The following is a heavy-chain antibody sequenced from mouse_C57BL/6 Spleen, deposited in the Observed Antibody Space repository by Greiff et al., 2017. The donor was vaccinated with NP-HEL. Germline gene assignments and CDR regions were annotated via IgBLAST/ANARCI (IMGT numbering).Heavy chain of an antibody. CDR2: INPSNGGT. CDR3: ARARGSFRHYFDY. V-gene: IGHV1-53*01. J-gene: IGHJ2*01. CDR1: GYTFTSYR. Sequence: QVQLQQPGTELVKPGASVKLSCKASGYTFTSYRMHWVKQRPGQGLEWIGNINPSNGGTNYNEKFKSKATLTVDKSSSTAYMQLSSLTSEDSAVYYCARARGSFRHYFDYWGQGTTLTVSS.